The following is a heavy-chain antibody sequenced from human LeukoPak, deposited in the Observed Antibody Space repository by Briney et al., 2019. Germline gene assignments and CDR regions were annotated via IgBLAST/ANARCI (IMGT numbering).Heavy chain of an antibody. D-gene: IGHD3-16*01. Sequence: AGGSLRLSCAASGFTFSSYSMNWVRQAPGKGLEWVSSISSSSSYIYYADSVKGRFTISRDNAKNSLYLQMNSLRAEDTAVYYCARESEYDYVWGSPVGYWGQGTLVTVSS. J-gene: IGHJ4*02. V-gene: IGHV3-21*01. CDR1: GFTFSSYS. CDR2: ISSSSSYI. CDR3: ARESEYDYVWGSPVGY.